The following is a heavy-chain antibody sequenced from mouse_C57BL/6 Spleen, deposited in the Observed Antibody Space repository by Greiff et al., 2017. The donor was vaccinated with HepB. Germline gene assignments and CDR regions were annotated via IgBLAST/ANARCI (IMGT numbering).Heavy chain of an antibody. CDR3: ARRFITTVEGGFAY. J-gene: IGHJ3*01. CDR2: IDPSDSYT. V-gene: IGHV1-50*01. D-gene: IGHD1-1*01. CDR1: GYTFTSYW. Sequence: QVQLKQPGAELVKPGASVKLSCKASGYTFTSYWMQWVKQRPGQGLEWIGEIDPSDSYTNYNQKFKGKATLTVDTSSSTAYMQLSSLTSEDSAVYYCARRFITTVEGGFAYWGQGTLVTVSA.